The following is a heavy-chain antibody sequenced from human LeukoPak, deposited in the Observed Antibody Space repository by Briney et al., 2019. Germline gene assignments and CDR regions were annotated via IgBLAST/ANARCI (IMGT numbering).Heavy chain of an antibody. J-gene: IGHJ4*02. V-gene: IGHV3-48*01. CDR2: ISSSSSTI. D-gene: IGHD3-22*01. CDR3: ARVSDYDNFDY. Sequence: PGGSLRLSCAASGFTFSSYSMNWVRQAPGKGLEWVSYISSSSSTIYYADSVKGRFTISRDNAKNSLYLQMNSLRAEDTAVYYCARVSDYDNFDYWGQGTLVTVSS. CDR1: GFTFSSYS.